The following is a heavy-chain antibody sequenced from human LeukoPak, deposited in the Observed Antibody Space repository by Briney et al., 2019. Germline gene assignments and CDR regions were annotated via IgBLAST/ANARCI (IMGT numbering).Heavy chain of an antibody. CDR1: GFTVTNYA. CDR3: AEWGDYDILTGYYDPDY. Sequence: GASLRLSCAASGFTVTNYAMYWVRQAPGKGLEWVSAISGRDDSTYYADSVKGRFTISRDTSKNTLFLQMNSLRAEDTAVYYCAEWGDYDILTGYYDPDYWGQGTLVTVSS. CDR2: ISGRDDST. J-gene: IGHJ4*02. D-gene: IGHD3-9*01. V-gene: IGHV3-23*01.